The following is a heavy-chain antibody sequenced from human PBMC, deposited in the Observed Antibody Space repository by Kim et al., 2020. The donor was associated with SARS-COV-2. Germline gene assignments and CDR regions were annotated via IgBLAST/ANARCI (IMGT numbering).Heavy chain of an antibody. V-gene: IGHV1-24*01. CDR1: GYTLSELY. CDR3: VILSRGFYYDFTGYYWGL. CDR2: FDPEDGEM. D-gene: IGHD3-22*01. Sequence: ASVKVSCKVSGYTLSELYIHWVRQAPGRGLEWMGVFDPEDGEMIHAQKFQGRVTMTEDTSADTAYMELSSLRSEDTAVYYCVILSRGFYYDFTGYYWGLWGQETLVTVSS. J-gene: IGHJ4*02.